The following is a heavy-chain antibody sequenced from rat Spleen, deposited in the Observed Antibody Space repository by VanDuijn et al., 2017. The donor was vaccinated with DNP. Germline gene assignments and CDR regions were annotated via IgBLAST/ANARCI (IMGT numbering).Heavy chain of an antibody. CDR1: GFSLSDYY. V-gene: IGHV5-20*01. CDR2: ISYDGGTT. Sequence: EVQLVESGGGLVQPGGSLRLSCSASGFSLSDYYMAWVRQTPTKGLEWVAYISYDGGTTYSGDSVKGRFTISRDDATNFLYLQMNSLRSEDTATYYCAIYFYSGDNWSAYWGQGTLVTVSS. CDR3: AIYFYSGDNWSAY. D-gene: IGHD1-1*01. J-gene: IGHJ3*01.